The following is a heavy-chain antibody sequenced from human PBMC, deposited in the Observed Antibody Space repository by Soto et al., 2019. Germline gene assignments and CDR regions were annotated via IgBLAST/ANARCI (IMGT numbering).Heavy chain of an antibody. CDR3: ARDQNGSGNYYTRYFDY. D-gene: IGHD3-10*01. Sequence: QVQLQESGPGLVKPSGTLSLTCAVSGGSINSRYWWSWVRQSPGKGLEWIGEIYHSGSTNYNPSLKSRVTISVDKSKNQFSLNLSAVTAADTAVYYWARDQNGSGNYYTRYFDYWGQGTLVTVSS. CDR1: GGSINSRYW. J-gene: IGHJ4*02. CDR2: IYHSGST. V-gene: IGHV4-4*02.